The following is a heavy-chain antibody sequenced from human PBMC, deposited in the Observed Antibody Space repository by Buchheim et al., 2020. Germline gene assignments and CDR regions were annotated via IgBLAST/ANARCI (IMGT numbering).Heavy chain of an antibody. CDR1: GFTFSSYW. D-gene: IGHD1-26*01. J-gene: IGHJ4*02. CDR2: IKQDGSEK. V-gene: IGHV3-7*01. CDR3: ARPVGATTRVSLPPDY. Sequence: EVQLVESGGGLVQPGGSLRLSCAASGFTFSSYWMSWVRQAPGKGLEWVANIKQDGSEKYYVDSVKGRFTISRDNAKNSLYLQMNSQRADDTAVYYCARPVGATTRVSLPPDYWGQGTL.